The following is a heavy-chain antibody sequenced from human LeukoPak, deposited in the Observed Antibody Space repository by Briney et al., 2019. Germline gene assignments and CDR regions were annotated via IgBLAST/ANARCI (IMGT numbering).Heavy chain of an antibody. J-gene: IGHJ5*02. CDR3: ARHEYYDTSGYYEARFDP. D-gene: IGHD3-22*01. CDR2: IYLSGHT. CDR1: GGSTSTRNYF. V-gene: IGHV4-39*01. Sequence: SETLSLTCTVSGGSTSTRNYFWGWIRQPPGRGLEWIESIYLSGHTYYNPSLKSRVAMSVDTSKNQFSLKLSSVTAADTAVYYCARHEYYDTSGYYEARFDPWGQGTLVTVSS.